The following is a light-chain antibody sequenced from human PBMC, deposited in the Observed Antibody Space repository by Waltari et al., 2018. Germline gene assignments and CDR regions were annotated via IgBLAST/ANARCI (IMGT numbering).Light chain of an antibody. V-gene: IGKV3-20*01. Sequence: EIVLTQSPGTLSLSPGERATLSCRASQSLGSTLAWYQQKPGQPPRLLIYGASSRATGIPDRFSGSGSGTDFSLTIGRLEPEDFAVYYCQHYVRLPATFGQGTKVEIK. J-gene: IGKJ1*01. CDR3: QHYVRLPAT. CDR1: QSLGST. CDR2: GAS.